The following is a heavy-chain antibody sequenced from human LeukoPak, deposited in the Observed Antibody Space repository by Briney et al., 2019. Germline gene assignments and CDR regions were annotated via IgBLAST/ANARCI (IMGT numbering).Heavy chain of an antibody. CDR1: GCTFGNDC. V-gene: IGHV5-51*01. Sequence: FCQVCGCTFGNDCSGWGRQSPGKGPEWMAIIFPHDSTTEYKPSFEVQVTISLDKSINTAYVQWNSLKASDTATYYCARHGIGGCNSVGCYNSFFYYGMDVWGQGTTVTVPS. D-gene: IGHD2/OR15-2a*01. CDR2: IFPHDSTT. CDR3: ARHGIGGCNSVGCYNSFFYYGMDV. J-gene: IGHJ6*01.